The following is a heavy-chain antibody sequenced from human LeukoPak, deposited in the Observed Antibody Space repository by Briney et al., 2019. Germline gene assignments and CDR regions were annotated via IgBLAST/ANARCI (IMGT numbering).Heavy chain of an antibody. J-gene: IGHJ4*02. CDR1: GGSISSGGYY. D-gene: IGHD5-18*01. V-gene: IGHV4-31*03. CDR3: ARGGYSYGYHYFDY. Sequence: SQTLSLTCTVSGGSISSGGYYWSWIRQHPGKGLEWIGYIYYSGSTYYNPSLKSRVTISVDTSKNQFSLKLSSVTAADTAVYYCARGGYSYGYHYFDYWGQGTLVTVSS. CDR2: IYYSGST.